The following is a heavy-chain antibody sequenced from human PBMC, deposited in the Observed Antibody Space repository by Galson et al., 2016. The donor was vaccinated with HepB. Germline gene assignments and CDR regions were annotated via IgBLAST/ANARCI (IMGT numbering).Heavy chain of an antibody. Sequence: SLRLSCAASGFTFNTYAMSWVRQAPGKGLEWVSSISASGDITYNADSGKGRFTISRDNPKHTVYLQMNSLRVEDTAVYYCAKGGYYGSGVPLGFDYWGQGTLVTVSS. J-gene: IGHJ4*02. CDR1: GFTFNTYA. CDR2: ISASGDIT. CDR3: AKGGYYGSGVPLGFDY. V-gene: IGHV3-23*01. D-gene: IGHD3-10*01.